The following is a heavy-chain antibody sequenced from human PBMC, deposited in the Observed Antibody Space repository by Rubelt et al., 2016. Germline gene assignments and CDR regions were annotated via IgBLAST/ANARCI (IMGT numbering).Heavy chain of an antibody. CDR1: GFSISSYGAG. V-gene: IGHV2-5*02. J-gene: IGHJ4*02. CDR3: AHRGYYDSRGYYIFDY. Sequence: QITLKETGPTLVKPTQTLTLTCTFSGFSISSYGAGVGWLRQPPGRALEWLAFIYRDDDKRYSSSLRSRLTITKDTSKNQVVLTMTNMDPGDTATYFCAHRGYYDSRGYYIFDYWGQGTLVTVSS. D-gene: IGHD3-22*01. CDR2: IYRDDDK.